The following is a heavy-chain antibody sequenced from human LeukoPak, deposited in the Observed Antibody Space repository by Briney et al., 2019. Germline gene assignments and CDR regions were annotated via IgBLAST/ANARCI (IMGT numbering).Heavy chain of an antibody. Sequence: ASVKVSCKASGYTFTSYAMHWVRQAPGQRLEWMGWMNPNSGYTGYEQKFQGRVTMTRDTSTSTAYMELSSLRSEDTAVYYCARGGSSYNDEHEEFDYWGQGTVVTVSS. CDR3: ARGGSSYNDEHEEFDY. V-gene: IGHV1-8*02. CDR2: MNPNSGYT. D-gene: IGHD3-22*01. CDR1: GYTFTSYA. J-gene: IGHJ4*02.